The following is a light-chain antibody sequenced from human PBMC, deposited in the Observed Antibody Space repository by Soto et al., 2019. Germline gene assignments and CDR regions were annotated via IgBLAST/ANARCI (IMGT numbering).Light chain of an antibody. J-gene: IGLJ3*02. Sequence: QTVVTQEPSFSVSPGGTVTLTCALSSGSVSTSYYPSWYQQTPGQPPRTLVYITNTRSSGVPDRFSGSILGNKAALTITGAQADDESDYYCVLYMGRGVWLFGGGTKVTVL. CDR3: VLYMGRGVWL. V-gene: IGLV8-61*01. CDR1: SGSVSTSYY. CDR2: ITN.